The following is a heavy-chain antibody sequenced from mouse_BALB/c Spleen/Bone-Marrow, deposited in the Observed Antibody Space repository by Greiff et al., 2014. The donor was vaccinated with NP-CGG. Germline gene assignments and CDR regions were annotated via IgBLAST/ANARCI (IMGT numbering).Heavy chain of an antibody. J-gene: IGHJ4*01. D-gene: IGHD2-14*01. Sequence: VQLVESGAKLVRPGVSVKISCKGSGYTFTDHAIHWVQRSHAKSLEWIGVISGYYGDAIYNQKFKGKATMTVDKSSSTAYMELARLTSEDSAIYYCARSGKVRNAMDYWGQGTSVTVSS. CDR2: ISGYYGDA. CDR3: ARSGKVRNAMDY. CDR1: GYTFTDHA. V-gene: IGHV1S137*01.